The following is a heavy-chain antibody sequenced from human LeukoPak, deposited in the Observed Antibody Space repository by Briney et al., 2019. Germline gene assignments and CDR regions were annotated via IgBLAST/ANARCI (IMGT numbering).Heavy chain of an antibody. CDR3: AKETNQAVAGALDY. D-gene: IGHD6-19*01. J-gene: IGHJ4*02. V-gene: IGHV3-23*01. CDR1: GFTFSSYA. CDR2: ISGSGGST. Sequence: GGSLRLSCAASGFTFSSYAMSWVRQAPGKGLEWVSAISGSGGSTYYADSVKGRLTISRDSSKNTLYLQMNSLRAEDTAVYYCAKETNQAVAGALDYWGQGTLVTVSS.